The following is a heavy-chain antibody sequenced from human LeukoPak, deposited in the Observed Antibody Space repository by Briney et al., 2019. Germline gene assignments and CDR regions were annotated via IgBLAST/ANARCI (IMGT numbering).Heavy chain of an antibody. CDR3: ARDPRYCTNGICYPRWFDP. CDR2: INYSGST. V-gene: IGHV4-39*07. Sequence: SETLSLTCTVSGGSISSSSTYWGWIRQPPGKGLEWIGSINYSGSTYYNPSLGSRVTLPVDTSKNQFSLKLSSVTAADTAVYHCARDPRYCTNGICYPRWFDPWGQGTLVTVSS. D-gene: IGHD2-8*01. CDR1: GGSISSSSTY. J-gene: IGHJ5*02.